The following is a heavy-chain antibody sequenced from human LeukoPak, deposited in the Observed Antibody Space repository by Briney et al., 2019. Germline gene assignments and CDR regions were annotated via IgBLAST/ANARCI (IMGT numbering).Heavy chain of an antibody. Sequence: GESLKISCKGSGYSFSSYWIAWVRQMPGKGLEWMGIIYPGDSDTRYSPSFQGQVTLSADKSITTAYLQWSSLKASDTAMHYCARRSGDGYNYVDYWGQGTLVTVSS. D-gene: IGHD5-24*01. CDR2: IYPGDSDT. J-gene: IGHJ4*02. CDR1: GYSFSSYW. CDR3: ARRSGDGYNYVDY. V-gene: IGHV5-51*01.